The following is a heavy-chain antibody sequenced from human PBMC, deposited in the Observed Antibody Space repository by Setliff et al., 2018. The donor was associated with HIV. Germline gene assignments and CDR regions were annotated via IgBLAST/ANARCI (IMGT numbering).Heavy chain of an antibody. CDR2: LNPKSGDT. CDR3: AREHGTSWPYFDF. J-gene: IGHJ4*02. CDR1: GYTFTSYD. D-gene: IGHD2-21*01. Sequence: ASVKVSCKTSGYTFTSYDVHWVRQATGQGLEWMGYLNPKSGDTGSAQRFQDRLTITADTSVSTAYLELGSLRSDDTAVYYCAREHGTSWPYFDFWGQGTLVTVSS. V-gene: IGHV1-8*03.